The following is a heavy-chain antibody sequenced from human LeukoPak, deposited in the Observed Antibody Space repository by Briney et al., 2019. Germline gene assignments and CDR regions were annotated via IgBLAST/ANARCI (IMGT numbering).Heavy chain of an antibody. Sequence: SETLSLTCTVSGGSISSSSYYWGWIRQPPGRGLEWIGSIYYSGITYYNPSLKSRVTISVDTSKNQFSLKLSSVTAADTAVYYCARGPYYHDMYYFDYWGQGTLVTVSS. CDR1: GGSISSSSYY. D-gene: IGHD3-10*01. CDR3: ARGPYYHDMYYFDY. CDR2: IYYSGIT. V-gene: IGHV4-39*07. J-gene: IGHJ4*02.